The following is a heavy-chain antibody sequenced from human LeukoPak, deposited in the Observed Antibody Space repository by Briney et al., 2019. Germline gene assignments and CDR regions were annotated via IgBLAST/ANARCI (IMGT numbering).Heavy chain of an antibody. Sequence: SETLSLTCTVSGGSISSYYWSWIRQPPGKGLEWIGYIYYSGSTNYSPSLKSRVTISVDTSKNQFSLKLSSVTAADTAVYYCARLRYSGYDALDYWGQGTLVTVSS. CDR1: GGSISSYY. V-gene: IGHV4-59*08. D-gene: IGHD5-12*01. CDR2: IYYSGST. CDR3: ARLRYSGYDALDY. J-gene: IGHJ4*02.